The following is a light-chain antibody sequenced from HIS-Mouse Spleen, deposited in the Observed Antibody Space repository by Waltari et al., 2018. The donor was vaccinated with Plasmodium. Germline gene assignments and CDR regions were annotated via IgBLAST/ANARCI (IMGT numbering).Light chain of an antibody. CDR2: KDS. Sequence: SYELTQPPSVSVSPGQTARTTCSGDALPKQYAYWYQQKPGQAPVLGIYKDSERPSGSPERFSGSSSGITVTLTISGVQAEDEADYYCQSADSSGTYRVFGGGTKLTVL. CDR3: QSADSSGTYRV. V-gene: IGLV3-25*03. J-gene: IGLJ2*01. CDR1: ALPKQY.